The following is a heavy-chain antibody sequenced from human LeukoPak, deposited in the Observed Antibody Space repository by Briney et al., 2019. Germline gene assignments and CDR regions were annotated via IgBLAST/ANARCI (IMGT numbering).Heavy chain of an antibody. Sequence: SETLSLTCTVSGGSISSSSYYWGWIRQPPGKGLEWIGSIYYSGSTYYNPSLKSRVTISVDTSKNQFSLKLSSVTAADTAVYYCARQSNGHDPGYFDYWGQGTLVTVSS. CDR3: ARQSNGHDPGYFDY. V-gene: IGHV4-39*01. J-gene: IGHJ4*02. CDR1: GGSISSSSYY. D-gene: IGHD2-8*01. CDR2: IYYSGST.